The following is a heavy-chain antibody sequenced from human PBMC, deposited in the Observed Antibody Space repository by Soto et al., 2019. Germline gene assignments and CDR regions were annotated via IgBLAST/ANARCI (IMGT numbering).Heavy chain of an antibody. CDR1: GFTFGDFA. J-gene: IGHJ5*02. CDR3: TREYSGYEP. CDR2: IRSKAYGATT. Sequence: PGGSLRLSCTASGFTFGDFAMSWFRQAPGKGLEWVGFIRSKAYGATTEYAASVKGRFTISRDASKSIAFLQMNSLKTEDTAVYYCTREYSGYEPWGQGTLVTVSS. D-gene: IGHD5-12*01. V-gene: IGHV3-49*03.